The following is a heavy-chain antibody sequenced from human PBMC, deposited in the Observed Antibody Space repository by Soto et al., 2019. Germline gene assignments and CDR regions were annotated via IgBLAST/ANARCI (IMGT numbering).Heavy chain of an antibody. CDR2: ISSSSSYI. CDR1: GFTFSSYS. Sequence: GGSLRLSCAASGFTFSSYSMNWVRQAPGKGLEWVSSISSSSSYIYYADSVKGRFTISRDNAKNSLYLQMNSLRAEDTAVYYCARDRSEVYANQYYYYGMDVWGQGTTVTVSS. D-gene: IGHD2-8*01. V-gene: IGHV3-21*01. J-gene: IGHJ6*02. CDR3: ARDRSEVYANQYYYYGMDV.